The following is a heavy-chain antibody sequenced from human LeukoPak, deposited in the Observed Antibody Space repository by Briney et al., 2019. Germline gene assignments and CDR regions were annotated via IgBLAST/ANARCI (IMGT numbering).Heavy chain of an antibody. CDR2: ISSSSSTI. Sequence: GGSLRLCCAASGFTFSSYSMNWVRQAPGKGLEWVSYISSSSSTIYYADSVKGRFTISRDNAKNSLYLQMNSLRAEDTAVYYCARDVGGGTKSYWGQGTLVTVSS. CDR1: GFTFSSYS. V-gene: IGHV3-48*01. J-gene: IGHJ4*02. D-gene: IGHD1-7*01. CDR3: ARDVGGGTKSY.